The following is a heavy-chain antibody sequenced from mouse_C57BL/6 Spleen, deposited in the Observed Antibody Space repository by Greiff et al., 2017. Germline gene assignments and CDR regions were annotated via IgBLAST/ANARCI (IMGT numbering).Heavy chain of an antibody. J-gene: IGHJ2*01. Sequence: EVQLQQSGPELVKPGASVKISCKASGYTFTDYYMNWVKQSHGKSLEWIGDINPNNGGTSYNQKFKGKATLTVDKSSSTAYMELRSLTSEDSAVYYCASSFTTVVATDYWRQGTTLTVSS. CDR2: INPNNGGT. D-gene: IGHD1-1*01. CDR3: ASSFTTVVATDY. V-gene: IGHV1-26*01. CDR1: GYTFTDYY.